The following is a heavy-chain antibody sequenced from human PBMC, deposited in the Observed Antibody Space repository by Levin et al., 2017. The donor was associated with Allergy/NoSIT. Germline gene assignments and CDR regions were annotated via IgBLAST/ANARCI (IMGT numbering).Heavy chain of an antibody. D-gene: IGHD3-22*01. CDR3: ATGYYYDSSGYLDWYFDL. Sequence: WASVKVSCKASGGTFSSYTISWVRQAPGQGLEWMGRIIPILGIANYAQKFQGRVTITADKSTSTAYMELSSLRSEDTAVYYCATGYYYDSSGYLDWYFDLWGRGTLVTVSS. V-gene: IGHV1-69*02. CDR1: GGTFSSYT. J-gene: IGHJ2*01. CDR2: IIPILGIA.